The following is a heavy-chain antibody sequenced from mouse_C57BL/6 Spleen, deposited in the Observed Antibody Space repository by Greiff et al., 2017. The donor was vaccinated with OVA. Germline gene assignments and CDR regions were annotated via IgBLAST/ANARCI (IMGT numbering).Heavy chain of an antibody. J-gene: IGHJ2*01. CDR3: ARGDMGPYFDY. V-gene: IGHV1-59*01. D-gene: IGHD1-1*02. CDR2: IDPSDSYT. Sequence: QVQLQQPGAELVRPGTSVKLSCKASGYTFTSYWMHWVKQRPGQGLVWIGVIDPSDSYTNYNQKFKGKATLTVDTSSSTAYMQLSSLTSEDSAVYYCARGDMGPYFDYWGQGTTLTVSS. CDR1: GYTFTSYW.